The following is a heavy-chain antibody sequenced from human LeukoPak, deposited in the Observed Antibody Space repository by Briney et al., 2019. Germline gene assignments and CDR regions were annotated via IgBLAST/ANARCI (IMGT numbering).Heavy chain of an antibody. CDR1: GGTFSSYA. V-gene: IGHV1-69*05. J-gene: IGHJ6*03. Sequence: SVKVSCKASGGTFSSYAINWVRQAPGQGLEWMGGIIPIFGTANYAQKFQGRVTITTDESTSTAYMELSSLRSEDTAVYYCARVPPPYYYYYYMDVWDKGTTVTVSS. CDR3: ARVPPPYYYYYYMDV. CDR2: IIPIFGTA.